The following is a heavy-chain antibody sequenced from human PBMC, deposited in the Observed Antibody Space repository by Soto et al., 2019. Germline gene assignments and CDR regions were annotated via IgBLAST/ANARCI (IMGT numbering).Heavy chain of an antibody. D-gene: IGHD3-10*01. Sequence: QVQLRESGPGLVKPSETLSLTCTVSGVSISNYYWSWIRQPPGKGLEWLGYILYTGNTNYNPSLKSRVTISVDTSKNQVSLELTSVTTADTAVYFCARAAYGSGNYYAPHYYYAMDVWGQGTTVTVSS. V-gene: IGHV4-59*01. CDR2: ILYTGNT. J-gene: IGHJ6*02. CDR1: GVSISNYY. CDR3: ARAAYGSGNYYAPHYYYAMDV.